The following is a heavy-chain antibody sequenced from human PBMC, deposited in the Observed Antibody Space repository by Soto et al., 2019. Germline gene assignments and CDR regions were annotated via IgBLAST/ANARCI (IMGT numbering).Heavy chain of an antibody. CDR2: LNSDGSST. CDR1: GFTFSDYW. D-gene: IGHD1-26*01. Sequence: EVQLVESGGGLVQPGGSLRLSCAASGFTFSDYWMHWVRQAPGKGLVWVSRLNSDGSSTNYADSVKGRFTISRDNAKNTLYLQMNSLRAEDTAIYYCARDGGHRVGDACDIWGQGTMVSVSS. J-gene: IGHJ3*02. CDR3: ARDGGHRVGDACDI. V-gene: IGHV3-74*01.